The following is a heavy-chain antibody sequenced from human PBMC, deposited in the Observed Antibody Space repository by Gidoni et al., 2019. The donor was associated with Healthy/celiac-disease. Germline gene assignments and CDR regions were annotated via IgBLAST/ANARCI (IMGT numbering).Heavy chain of an antibody. V-gene: IGHV1-46*03. J-gene: IGHJ6*02. CDR3: AREMVYAIHNYYYGMDV. Sequence: QVPLVQSGAEVKKPGASVKVSCKASGFSFTSYYRHWVRQAPGQGLEWRGIINPSGGSTSYAQKFQGRVTMTRYTSTSTVYMELSSLGAEDTAVYYCAREMVYAIHNYYYGMDVWGQGTTVTVSS. D-gene: IGHD2-8*01. CDR1: GFSFTSYY. CDR2: INPSGGST.